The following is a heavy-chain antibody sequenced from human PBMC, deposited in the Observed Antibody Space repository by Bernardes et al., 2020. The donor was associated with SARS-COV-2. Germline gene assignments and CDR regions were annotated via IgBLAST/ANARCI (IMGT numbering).Heavy chain of an antibody. Sequence: GGSLRLSCAASGFTFSNAWMSWVRQAPGKGLEWVGRIKSKTDGGTTDYAAPVKGRFTISRDDSKNTLYLQMNSLKTEDTAVYYCTNIRGRYSSSPGGFYYYGMDFWGQGTTVTVSS. CDR2: IKSKTDGGTT. D-gene: IGHD6-6*01. J-gene: IGHJ6*02. CDR1: GFTFSNAW. V-gene: IGHV3-15*01. CDR3: TNIRGRYSSSPGGFYYYGMDF.